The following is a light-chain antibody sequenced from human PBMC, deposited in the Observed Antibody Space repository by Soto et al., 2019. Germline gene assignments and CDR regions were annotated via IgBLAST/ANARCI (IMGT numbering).Light chain of an antibody. CDR1: QSISRW. V-gene: IGKV1-5*01. Sequence: DIQMTQSPSTLSASVGDRVTITCRASQSISRWVAWYQQKPGKAPKLLIYDVSSLESGVPSRFSGSGSGTEFTLTISSLQPDDSSTYYCQHYNTFWTFGQGTKVEIK. CDR2: DVS. J-gene: IGKJ1*01. CDR3: QHYNTFWT.